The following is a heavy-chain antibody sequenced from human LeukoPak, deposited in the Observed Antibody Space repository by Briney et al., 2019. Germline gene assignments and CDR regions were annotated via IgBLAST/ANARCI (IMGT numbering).Heavy chain of an antibody. Sequence: GGSLRLSCTTSGFTFSNYYMNWVRQAPGKGPEFVSSISSSSTYIYYADSVKGRFTIPRDDAKNSLYQQMNNLRAEDTALYYCARDQRGGTYSDYWGQGTLVTVSS. CDR1: GFTFSNYY. J-gene: IGHJ4*02. CDR2: ISSSSTYI. CDR3: ARDQRGGTYSDY. D-gene: IGHD1-26*01. V-gene: IGHV3-21*01.